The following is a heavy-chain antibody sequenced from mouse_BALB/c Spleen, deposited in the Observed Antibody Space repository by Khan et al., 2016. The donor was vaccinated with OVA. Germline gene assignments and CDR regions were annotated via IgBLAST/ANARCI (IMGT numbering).Heavy chain of an antibody. J-gene: IGHJ3*01. CDR2: INSGGYYT. CDR1: GFTFSTYG. D-gene: IGHD4-1*01. Sequence: ELQLVESGGDLMKPGGSLKLSCAASGFTFSTYGMSWVRQTPDKRLEWVATINSGGYYTYYPDSVQGRFSVSRSNAKNTLYLQMSSLKSEDTAMYYCASHLTGSFAYWGQGTLVTVSA. V-gene: IGHV5-6*01. CDR3: ASHLTGSFAY.